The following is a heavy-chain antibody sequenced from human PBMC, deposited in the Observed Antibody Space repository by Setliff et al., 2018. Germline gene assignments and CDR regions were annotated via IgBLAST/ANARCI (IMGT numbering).Heavy chain of an antibody. CDR1: GYTFTSYA. Sequence: ASVKVSCKASGYTFTSYAMHWVRQAPGQGLEWMGWISAYSGNTGYAQKFQGRVTMTRNTSLSTAYMELSSLRSEDTAVYYCARGRFGGPRTGNWFDPWGQGTLVPVSS. J-gene: IGHJ5*02. V-gene: IGHV1-8*02. CDR3: ARGRFGGPRTGNWFDP. D-gene: IGHD3-10*01. CDR2: ISAYSGNT.